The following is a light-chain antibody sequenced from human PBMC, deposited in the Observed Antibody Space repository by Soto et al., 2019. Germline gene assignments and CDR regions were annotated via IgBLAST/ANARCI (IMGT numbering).Light chain of an antibody. CDR1: WSNMGSNT. Sequence: QSVLTQPPSASGTPGQRVTISCSEGWSNMGSNTGNWYQHLPGTAPKLLLYSDNQRPSGVPDRFSGDKSGTSASLAITGLQYEDEADYYCAAWDGSLNHILFGGGTKLTVL. CDR3: AAWDGSLNHIL. V-gene: IGLV1-44*01. CDR2: SDN. J-gene: IGLJ2*01.